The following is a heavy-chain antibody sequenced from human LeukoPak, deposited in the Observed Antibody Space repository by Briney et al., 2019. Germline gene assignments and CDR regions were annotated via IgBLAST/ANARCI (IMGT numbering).Heavy chain of an antibody. V-gene: IGHV1-69*05. CDR2: IIPIFGTA. CDR1: GGTFSSYA. D-gene: IGHD2-2*01. CDR3: AGVPAAEPSYYYHMDV. Sequence: GSSVKVSCKASGGTFSSYAISWVRQAPGQGLEWMGGIIPIFGTANYAQKFQGRVTITTDESTSTAYMELSSLRSEDTAVYYCAGVPAAEPSYYYHMDVWGKGTTVTVSS. J-gene: IGHJ6*03.